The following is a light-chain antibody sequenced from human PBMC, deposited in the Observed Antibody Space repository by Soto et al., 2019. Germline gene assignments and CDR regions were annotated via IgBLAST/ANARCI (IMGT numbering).Light chain of an antibody. Sequence: DIQMTQSPSTLSASVGDRVTIACRASQSVSIWVAWYQQKPGKAPKLLIYKASSLESGVPSRFSGSGSGTDFTLTISSLQPDDFANYYCQQYNSYSTFGQGTKLEIK. CDR3: QQYNSYST. V-gene: IGKV1-5*03. CDR1: QSVSIW. J-gene: IGKJ2*01. CDR2: KAS.